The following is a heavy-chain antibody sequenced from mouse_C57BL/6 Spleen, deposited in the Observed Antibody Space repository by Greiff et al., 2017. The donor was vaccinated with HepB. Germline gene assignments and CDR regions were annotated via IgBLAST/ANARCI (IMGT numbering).Heavy chain of an antibody. CDR3: ARLTTVEPAVGY. D-gene: IGHD1-1*01. J-gene: IGHJ2*01. CDR2: IYPRSGNT. V-gene: IGHV1-81*01. Sequence: QVQLKQSGAELARPGASVKLSCKASGYTFTSYGISWVKQRTGQGLEWIGEIYPRSGNTYYNEKFKGKATLTADKSSSTAYMELRSLTSEDSAVYFCARLTTVEPAVGYWGQGTTLTVSS. CDR1: GYTFTSYG.